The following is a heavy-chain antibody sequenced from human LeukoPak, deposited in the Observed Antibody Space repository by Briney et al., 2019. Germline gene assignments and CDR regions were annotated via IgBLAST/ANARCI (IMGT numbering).Heavy chain of an antibody. CDR2: INSDGSST. V-gene: IGHV3-74*01. D-gene: IGHD5-18*01. CDR1: GFTFSSYW. CDR3: ATSYSFGFTY. J-gene: IGHJ4*02. Sequence: GGSLRLSCAASGFTFSSYWMHWVRQAPGKGLVWVSRINSDGSSTSNADSVKGRFTISRDNAKNTLYLQMNSLRAGDTAVYYCATSYSFGFTYWGQGTLVTVSS.